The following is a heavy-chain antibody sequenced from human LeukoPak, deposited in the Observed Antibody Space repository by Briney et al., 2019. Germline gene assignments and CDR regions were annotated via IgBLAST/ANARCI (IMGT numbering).Heavy chain of an antibody. CDR3: ARDGLSYTNPNNWFDP. CDR2: ISAYNGDT. V-gene: IGHV1-18*01. CDR1: GYPFTSYY. J-gene: IGHJ5*02. Sequence: ASVKVSCKASGYPFTSYYINWVRQAPGQGLEWMGWISAYNGDTNYAQNLQGRVTMTTDTSTDTAYMELRSLRSDDTAVYYCARDGLSYTNPNNWFDPWGQGTPATVSS. D-gene: IGHD2-2*02.